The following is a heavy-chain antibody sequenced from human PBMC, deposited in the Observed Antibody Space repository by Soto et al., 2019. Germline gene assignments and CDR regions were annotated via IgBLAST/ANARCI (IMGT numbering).Heavy chain of an antibody. D-gene: IGHD3-3*01. J-gene: IGHJ5*02. CDR3: ARDGRITIFGVVVKSSWFDP. CDR2: IIPIFGTA. Sequence: QVQLVQSRAEVKKPGSSVKVSCKASGGTFSSYAISWVRQAPGRGLEWMGGIIPIFGTANYAQKFQGRVTITADESTSTAYIELSSLRSEDTAMYYSARDGRITIFGVVVKSSWFDPWGQGTLVTVSS. V-gene: IGHV1-69*01. CDR1: GGTFSSYA.